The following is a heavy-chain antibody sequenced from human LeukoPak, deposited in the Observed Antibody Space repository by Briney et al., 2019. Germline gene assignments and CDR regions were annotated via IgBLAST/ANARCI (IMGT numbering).Heavy chain of an antibody. Sequence: SETLSLTCTASGASITSYYWSWIRQPAGKGLEWIGYMYYSGSTNYNPSLKSRVTISLDTSKNQFSLKLRSVTAADTAVYYCARGGSIVGATPHDTFDIWGHGTMVTVSS. J-gene: IGHJ3*02. V-gene: IGHV4-59*01. CDR2: MYYSGST. CDR3: ARGGSIVGATPHDTFDI. D-gene: IGHD1-26*01. CDR1: GASITSYY.